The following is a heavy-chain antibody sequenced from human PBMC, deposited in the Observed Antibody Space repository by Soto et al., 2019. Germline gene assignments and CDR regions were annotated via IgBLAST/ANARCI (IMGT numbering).Heavy chain of an antibody. V-gene: IGHV1-8*01. CDR3: ARAGSLRDSRALVGSNWFDP. J-gene: IGHJ5*02. Sequence: QVQLVQSGAEVKKPGASVKVSCKASGYTFTSYDINWVRQATGQGLEWMGWMNPNSGNTGYAQKFQGRVTMTRNTSISTAYMELSSLRSEDTAVYYCARAGSLRDSRALVGSNWFDPWGQGTLVTVSS. D-gene: IGHD3-10*01. CDR1: GYTFTSYD. CDR2: MNPNSGNT.